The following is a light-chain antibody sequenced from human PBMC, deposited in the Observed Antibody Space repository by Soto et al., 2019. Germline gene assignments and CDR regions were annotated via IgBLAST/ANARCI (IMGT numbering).Light chain of an antibody. CDR2: DAS. Sequence: EIVLTQSPATLSLSPGERATLSCRASQSVSSYLAWYQQKPGQAPRLLIYDASNRATGIPARFSGSGSGTDFPLTISSLEPEDFAVYYCQQRSNWPPRFTFGPGTKVDTK. CDR1: QSVSSY. J-gene: IGKJ3*01. V-gene: IGKV3-11*01. CDR3: QQRSNWPPRFT.